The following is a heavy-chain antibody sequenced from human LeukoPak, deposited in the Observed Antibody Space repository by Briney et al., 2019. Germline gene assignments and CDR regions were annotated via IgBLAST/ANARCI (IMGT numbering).Heavy chain of an antibody. D-gene: IGHD1-1*01. CDR2: INPNSGGT. CDR3: ARIQLDYAEFDP. Sequence: ASVKVSYKASGYSFTDKYMHWVRQAPGQGLEWMGWINPNSGGTNYAQKFQGRVTKTRDTSISTAYMELSRLRSDDTAVYYCARIQLDYAEFDPWGQGTLVTVSS. V-gene: IGHV1-2*02. CDR1: GYSFTDKY. J-gene: IGHJ5*02.